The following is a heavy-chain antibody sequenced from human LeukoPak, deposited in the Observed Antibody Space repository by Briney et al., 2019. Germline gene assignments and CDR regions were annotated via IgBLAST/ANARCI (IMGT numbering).Heavy chain of an antibody. CDR1: GSSISSSNDY. D-gene: IGHD6-13*01. Sequence: PSETLSLTCTVSGSSISSSNDYWGWIRQPPGKGLEWIGTIYYSGTTYYNPSLKSRVTISVDTSKNQFSLKLSSVTAADTAVYYCASVRSRSSWTAFYFDYWGQGTPVTVSS. CDR2: IYYSGTT. J-gene: IGHJ4*02. CDR3: ASVRSRSSWTAFYFDY. V-gene: IGHV4-39*01.